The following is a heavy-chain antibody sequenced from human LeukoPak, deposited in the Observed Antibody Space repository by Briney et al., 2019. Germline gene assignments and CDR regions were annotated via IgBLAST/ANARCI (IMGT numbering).Heavy chain of an antibody. Sequence: RSGGSLRLSCAASGFTFDDYGMSWVRQAPGKGLEWVSGINWNGGSTGYADSVKGRFTISRDNAKNSLYLQMNSLRAEDTALYYCASLLRAFWSGSADAFDIWGQGTMVTVSS. J-gene: IGHJ3*02. V-gene: IGHV3-20*04. CDR2: INWNGGST. CDR3: ASLLRAFWSGSADAFDI. D-gene: IGHD3-3*01. CDR1: GFTFDDYG.